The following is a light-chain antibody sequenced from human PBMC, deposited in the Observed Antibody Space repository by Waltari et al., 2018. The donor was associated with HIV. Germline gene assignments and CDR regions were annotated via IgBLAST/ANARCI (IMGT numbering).Light chain of an antibody. V-gene: IGLV3-21*02. Sequence: SFVLTQPPSVSVAPGQTATISCGESKIGSRSVHWYQLKPGQAPVLVVYDDSDRPSGIPERFSGSNSGNTATLTISRVEAGDEADYFCQVWDTSSDHVDYVFGTGTKVTVL. CDR3: QVWDTSSDHVDYV. J-gene: IGLJ1*01. CDR1: KIGSRS. CDR2: DDS.